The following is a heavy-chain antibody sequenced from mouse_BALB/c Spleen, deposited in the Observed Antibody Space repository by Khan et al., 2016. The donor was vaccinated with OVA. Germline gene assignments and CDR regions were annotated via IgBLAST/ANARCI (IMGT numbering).Heavy chain of an antibody. V-gene: IGHV14-3*02. J-gene: IGHJ2*01. CDR2: IDPANGNA. Sequence: VQLQQSGAELVKPGASVKLSCTPSGFNIKDTYMHWVKQRPEQGLEWIGRIDPANGNANYDPKFQGKATITADTSSNTAYLQLSSLTSEDTAVNYCAPYGNYFDYWGKGTTLTVSS. CDR1: GFNIKDTY. CDR3: APYGNYFDY. D-gene: IGHD2-10*02.